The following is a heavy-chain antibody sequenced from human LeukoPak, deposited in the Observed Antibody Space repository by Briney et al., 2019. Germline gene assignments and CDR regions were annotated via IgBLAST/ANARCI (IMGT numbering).Heavy chain of an antibody. D-gene: IGHD6-13*01. CDR2: ISSSGSTI. CDR3: ARVSSSWYQDFDY. Sequence: PGRSLRLSCAAAGFTFSDYCTRWIRQAPEKGLEWVSYISSSGSTIYYADSVKGRFTISRDNAKNSLYLQMNSLRAEDTAVYYCARVSSSWYQDFDYWGQGTLVTVSS. CDR1: GFTFSDYC. V-gene: IGHV3-11*01. J-gene: IGHJ4*02.